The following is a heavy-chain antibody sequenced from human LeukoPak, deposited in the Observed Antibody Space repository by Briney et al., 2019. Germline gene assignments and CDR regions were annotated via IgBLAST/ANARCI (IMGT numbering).Heavy chain of an antibody. V-gene: IGHV3-7*01. Sequence: GGSLRLSCAVSGFTFSSYCMTWVRQAPGKGLEWVANIKQGGGETYYVDSVKGRFAISRDIAKNSLYLQMNSLRAEDTAVYYCARGVLYSTDAFDIWGQGTMVIVSS. J-gene: IGHJ3*02. CDR3: ARGVLYSTDAFDI. D-gene: IGHD4-11*01. CDR1: GFTFSSYC. CDR2: IKQGGGET.